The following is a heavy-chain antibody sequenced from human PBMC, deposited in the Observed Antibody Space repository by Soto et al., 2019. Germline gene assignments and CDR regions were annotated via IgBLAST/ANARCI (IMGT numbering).Heavy chain of an antibody. CDR2: ISYDGSNK. CDR3: AKDLDSSSSGCDY. V-gene: IGHV3-30*18. J-gene: IGHJ4*02. Sequence: GGSLRLSCAASGFTFSSYGMHWVRQAPGKGLEWVAVISYDGSNKYYADSVKGRFTISRDNSKSTLYLQMNSLRAEDTAVYYCAKDLDSSSSGCDYWGQGTLGTVSS. CDR1: GFTFSSYG. D-gene: IGHD6-6*01.